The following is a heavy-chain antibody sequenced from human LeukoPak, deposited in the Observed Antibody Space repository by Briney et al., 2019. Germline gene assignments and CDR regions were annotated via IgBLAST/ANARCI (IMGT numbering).Heavy chain of an antibody. CDR3: ARVESTSCYGCIDY. Sequence: ASVKVSCKASGYTFTSYGISWVRQAPGQGLEWMGWISAYNGNTNYAQKFQGRVTITADKSTSTAYMELSSLRSEDTAVYYCARVESTSCYGCIDYWGQGTLVTVSS. D-gene: IGHD2-2*01. CDR1: GYTFTSYG. CDR2: ISAYNGNT. J-gene: IGHJ4*02. V-gene: IGHV1-18*01.